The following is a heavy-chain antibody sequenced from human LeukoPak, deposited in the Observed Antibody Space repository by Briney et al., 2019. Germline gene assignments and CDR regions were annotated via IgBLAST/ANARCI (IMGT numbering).Heavy chain of an antibody. J-gene: IGHJ4*02. Sequence: GGSLRLSCAASGFTFSDYYMGWIRQAPGKGLEWVSYISSSGSTIYYADSVKGRFTISRDNAKNSLYLQMNSLRAEDTAVYYCAREGGDCSGGSCYRQRHFDYWGQGTLVTVSS. CDR1: GFTFSDYY. CDR2: ISSSGSTI. CDR3: AREGGDCSGGSCYRQRHFDY. D-gene: IGHD2-15*01. V-gene: IGHV3-11*01.